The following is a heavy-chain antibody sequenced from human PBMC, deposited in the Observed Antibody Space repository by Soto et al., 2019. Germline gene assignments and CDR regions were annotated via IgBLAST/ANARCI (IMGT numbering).Heavy chain of an antibody. CDR2: FDPEDGET. CDR3: ATVSRLLWFGDWNY. V-gene: IGHV1-24*01. CDR1: RFTLAGRS. D-gene: IGHD3-10*01. Sequence: GASAEVTCKVSRFTLAGRSLHWARQAPGKGLEWMGGFDPEDGETIYAQKFQGRVTMTEDTSTDTAYMELSSLRSEDTAVYYCATVSRLLWFGDWNYWGQGTLVTVSS. J-gene: IGHJ4*02.